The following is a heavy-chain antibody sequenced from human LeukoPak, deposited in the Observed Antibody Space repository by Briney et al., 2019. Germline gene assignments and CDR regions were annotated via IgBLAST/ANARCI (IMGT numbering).Heavy chain of an antibody. CDR1: GFTFVTYS. J-gene: IGHJ6*03. CDR3: ARGSGSAYHFYYYMDV. CDR2: ISSGGTYI. Sequence: GGSLRLSCAASGFTFVTYSMNWVRQTPGKGQEWVSSISSGGTYIYYTDSVKGRFTISRDDAKNSLYLQMNSLRAEDTAVYYCARGSGSAYHFYYYMDVWGKGTTVTVSS. V-gene: IGHV3-21*01. D-gene: IGHD2-15*01.